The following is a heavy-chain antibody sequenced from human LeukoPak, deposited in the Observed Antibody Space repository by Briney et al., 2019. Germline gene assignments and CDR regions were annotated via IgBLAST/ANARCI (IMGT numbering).Heavy chain of an antibody. CDR3: ARGSTRPDY. Sequence: SETLSLTCTVSGGSISSYYWSWIRQPPGKTLEWIGYAHDSGGPNYNPSLRSRVTMSLDTSKNQFSLKLSSVTAADTALYYCARGSTRPDYWGQGTLVTVSS. CDR1: GGSISSYY. V-gene: IGHV4-59*01. CDR2: AHDSGGP. J-gene: IGHJ4*02. D-gene: IGHD2-2*01.